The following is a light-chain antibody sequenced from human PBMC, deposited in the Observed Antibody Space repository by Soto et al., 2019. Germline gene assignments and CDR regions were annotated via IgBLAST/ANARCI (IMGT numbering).Light chain of an antibody. CDR1: SSDVGDYNY. Sequence: QSALTQPPSASGSPGQSVTISCTGISSDVGDYNYVSWYQQHPGKAPKLMIYEVTKRPSGVPDRFSGSKSGNTASLTVSGLQAEDEADYYCSSYAGGNNMFGGGTKLTVL. CDR2: EVT. CDR3: SSYAGGNNM. V-gene: IGLV2-8*01. J-gene: IGLJ3*02.